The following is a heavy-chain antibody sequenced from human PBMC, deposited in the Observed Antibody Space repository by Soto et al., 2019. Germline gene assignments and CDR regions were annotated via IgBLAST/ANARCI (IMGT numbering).Heavy chain of an antibody. CDR1: GGSISSSNW. CDR3: ARDIVVVVAATRPSHWFDP. J-gene: IGHJ5*02. V-gene: IGHV4-4*02. CDR2: IYHSGST. Sequence: QVQLQESGPGLVKPSGTLSLTCAVSGGSISSSNWWSWVRQPPGKGLEWIGEIYHSGSTNYNPSLKSRVTISVDKSKNQFSLKLSSVTAADTAVYYCARDIVVVVAATRPSHWFDPWGQGTLVTVSS. D-gene: IGHD2-15*01.